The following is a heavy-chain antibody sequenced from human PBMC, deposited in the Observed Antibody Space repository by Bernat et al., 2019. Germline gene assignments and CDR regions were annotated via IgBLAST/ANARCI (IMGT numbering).Heavy chain of an antibody. D-gene: IGHD6-6*01. J-gene: IGHJ6*03. V-gene: IGHV1-69*01. Sequence: QVQLVQSGAEVKKPGSSVKVSCKASGDTFSSYAISWVRQAPGQGLEWMGGIIPIFGTANYTQKFQGRVTSTAEESTSTAYMELSSLRSEDTAVYYCARAVSRSSGLYYYYCMDVWGKGTTVNVSS. CDR2: IIPIFGTA. CDR3: ARAVSRSSGLYYYYCMDV. CDR1: GDTFSSYA.